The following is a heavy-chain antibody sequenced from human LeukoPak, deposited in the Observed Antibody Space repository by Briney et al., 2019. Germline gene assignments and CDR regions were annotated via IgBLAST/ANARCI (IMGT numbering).Heavy chain of an antibody. CDR2: IKQDGSEK. J-gene: IGHJ6*03. V-gene: IGHV3-7*01. CDR3: ARDLTHAYYYYMDV. CDR1: GFTFSSYW. Sequence: GGSLRLSCAASGFTFSSYWMSWVRQAPGKGLEWVANIKQDGSEKYYVDSVKGRFTISRDNAKNSLYLQMNSLRAEDTAVYYCARDLTHAYYYYMDVWGKGTTVTVSS.